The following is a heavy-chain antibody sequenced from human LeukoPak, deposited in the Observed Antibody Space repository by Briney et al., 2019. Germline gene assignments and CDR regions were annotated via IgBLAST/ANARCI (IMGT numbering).Heavy chain of an antibody. J-gene: IGHJ6*02. V-gene: IGHV1-69*04. CDR2: IIPILGIA. Sequence: SVKVSCKASGYTFSSYGISWVRQAPGQGLEWMGRIIPILGIANYAQKFQGRVTITADKSTSTAYMELSSLRSEDTAVYYCARVPRILEWLEVTAEIYGMDVWGQGTTVTVSS. CDR1: GYTFSSYG. D-gene: IGHD3-3*01. CDR3: ARVPRILEWLEVTAEIYGMDV.